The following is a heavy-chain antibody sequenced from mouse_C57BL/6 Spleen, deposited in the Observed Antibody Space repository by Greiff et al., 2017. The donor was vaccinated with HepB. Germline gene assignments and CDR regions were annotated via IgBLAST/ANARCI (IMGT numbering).Heavy chain of an antibody. D-gene: IGHD4-1*01. CDR2: ISSGSSTI. CDR3: ATLANWIYYYAMDY. J-gene: IGHJ4*01. Sequence: EVKLVESGGGLVKPGGSLKLSCAASGFTFSDYGMHWVRQAPEKGLEWVAYISSGSSTIYYADTVKGRFTISRDNAKNTLFLQMTSLRSEDTAMYYCATLANWIYYYAMDYWGQGTSVTVSS. CDR1: GFTFSDYG. V-gene: IGHV5-17*01.